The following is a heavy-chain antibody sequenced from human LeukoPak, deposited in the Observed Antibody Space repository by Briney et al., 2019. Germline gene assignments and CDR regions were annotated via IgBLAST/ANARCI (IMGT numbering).Heavy chain of an antibody. CDR1: GFAFRSHA. Sequence: PGGSLRLSCTASGFAFRSHAMHWVRQAPGKGLEWVAFIRYDGSKKFYADSVKGRFTVSRDNAKNTLYLQMNSLRAEDSAMYYCARGQQWLKDYWGQGTLVTVSS. J-gene: IGHJ4*02. V-gene: IGHV3-30*02. CDR3: ARGQQWLKDY. CDR2: IRYDGSKK. D-gene: IGHD6-19*01.